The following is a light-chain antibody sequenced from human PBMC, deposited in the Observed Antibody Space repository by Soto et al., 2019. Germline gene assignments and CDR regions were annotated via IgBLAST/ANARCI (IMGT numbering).Light chain of an antibody. CDR1: QSVSSN. Sequence: FVFKHSPDTLSVSPGARATLSCRASQSVSSNLAWYQQKPGQAPRLLIYGASTRATGIPARFSGSGSGTEFTLTISSLQSEDFAVYSCQQYNNWPPLTFGGGTKVDIK. J-gene: IGKJ4*01. CDR3: QQYNNWPPLT. CDR2: GAS. V-gene: IGKV3-15*01.